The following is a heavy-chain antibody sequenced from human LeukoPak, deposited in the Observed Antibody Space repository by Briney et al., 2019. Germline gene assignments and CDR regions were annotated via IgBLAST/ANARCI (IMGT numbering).Heavy chain of an antibody. J-gene: IGHJ4*02. D-gene: IGHD5-18*01. CDR3: ARRNGYSYGLAFDY. V-gene: IGHV4-30-2*01. CDR2: IYHSGST. Sequence: SETLPLTCTVSGGSISSGAYYWNWIRQPPGKGLEWIGYIYHSGSTYYNPSLKSRVTISVDTSKNQFSLKLSSVTAADTAVYYCARRNGYSYGLAFDYWGQGTLVTVSS. CDR1: GGSISSGAYY.